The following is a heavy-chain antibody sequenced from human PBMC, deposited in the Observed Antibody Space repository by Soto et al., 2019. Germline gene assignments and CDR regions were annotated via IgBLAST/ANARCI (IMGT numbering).Heavy chain of an antibody. V-gene: IGHV3-30-3*01. CDR1: VFTFISYA. D-gene: IGHD3-22*01. CDR3: AREKDATYYYDSSGYYY. CDR2: ISYDGSNK. J-gene: IGHJ4*02. Sequence: RALRVSCADSVFTFISYAMHWVRQAPGKGLEWVAVISYDGSNKYYADSVKGRFTISRDNSKNTLYLQMNSLRAEDTAVYYCAREKDATYYYDSSGYYYWGQGTLVTVSS.